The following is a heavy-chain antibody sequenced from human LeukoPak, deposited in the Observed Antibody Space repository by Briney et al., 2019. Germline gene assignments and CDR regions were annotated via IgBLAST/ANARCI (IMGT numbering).Heavy chain of an antibody. V-gene: IGHV3-23*01. CDR1: GFTFSSYA. Sequence: GGSLRLSCAASGFTFSSYAMSWVRQAPGKGLEWVSAISGSGGSTYYADSVKGRFTISRDNAKNSLYLQMNSLRAEDTALYYCARDLAAAELDYWGQGTLVTVSS. CDR3: ARDLAAAELDY. CDR2: ISGSGGST. J-gene: IGHJ4*02. D-gene: IGHD6-13*01.